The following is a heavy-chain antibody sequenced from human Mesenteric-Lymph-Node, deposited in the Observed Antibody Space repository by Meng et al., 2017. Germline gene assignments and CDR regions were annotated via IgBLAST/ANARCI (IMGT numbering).Heavy chain of an antibody. D-gene: IGHD7-27*01. CDR1: GFAFSDSY. CDR3: AKGTGDKDY. CDR2: ISSSGSTI. Sequence: VHSVGLGGALVHPGGSLSPSCSAYGFAFSDSYMSWIRQAPGKGLEWVSYISSSGSTIYYADSVKGRFTISRDNAKNSLYLQMNSLRAEDTAVYYCAKGTGDKDYWGQGTLVTVSS. J-gene: IGHJ4*02. V-gene: IGHV3-11*01.